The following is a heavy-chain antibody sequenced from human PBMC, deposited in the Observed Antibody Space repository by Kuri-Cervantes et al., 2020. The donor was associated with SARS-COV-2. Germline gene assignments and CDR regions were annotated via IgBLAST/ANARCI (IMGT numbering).Heavy chain of an antibody. D-gene: IGHD1-7*01. CDR2: ISAYNGNT. CDR3: AKVPGDGYNWNYSPLFDY. V-gene: IGHV1-18*01. J-gene: IGHJ4*02. CDR1: GDTFNSYT. Sequence: ASVKVSCKASGDTFNSYTFTWVRQAPGQGLEWMGWISAYNGNTNYAQKFQGRVTMTTDTSTSTAYMELRSLRSDDAAVYYCAKVPGDGYNWNYSPLFDYWGQGTLVTVSS.